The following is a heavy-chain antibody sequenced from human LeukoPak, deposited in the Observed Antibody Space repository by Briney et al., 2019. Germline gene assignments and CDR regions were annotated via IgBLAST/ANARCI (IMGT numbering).Heavy chain of an antibody. J-gene: IGHJ4*02. CDR1: GGTFSSYA. CDR2: IIPIFGTA. Sequence: SVKVSCKASGGTFSSYAISWVRQAPGQGLEWMGGIIPIFGTANYARKFQGRVTITADESTSTAYMELSSLRSEDTAVYYCAPCPYYDILTSYYFDYWGQGTLVTVSS. CDR3: APCPYYDILTSYYFDY. V-gene: IGHV1-69*01. D-gene: IGHD3-9*01.